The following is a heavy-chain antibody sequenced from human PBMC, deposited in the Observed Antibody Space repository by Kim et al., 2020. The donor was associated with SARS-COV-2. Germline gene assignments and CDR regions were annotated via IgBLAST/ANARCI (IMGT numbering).Heavy chain of an antibody. CDR3: ARDSAAVAGLRFDY. D-gene: IGHD6-19*01. Sequence: HKLPGRHTMTTDTATSKAYMELRSLRSDDTAVYYCARDSAAVAGLRFDYWGQGTLVTVSS. V-gene: IGHV1-18*01. J-gene: IGHJ4*02.